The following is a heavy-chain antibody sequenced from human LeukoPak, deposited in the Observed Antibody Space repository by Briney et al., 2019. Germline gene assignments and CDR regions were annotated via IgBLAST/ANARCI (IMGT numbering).Heavy chain of an antibody. V-gene: IGHV4-39*07. CDR3: ARDQHYGSGSVRP. D-gene: IGHD3-10*01. CDR1: GGSISSSGYY. CDR2: IYYSGST. J-gene: IGHJ4*02. Sequence: SETLSLTCTVSGGSISSSGYYWGWIRQPPGKGLEWIGSIYYSGSTYYNPSLKSRVTISVDTSKNQFSLKLSSVTAADTAVYYCARDQHYGSGSVRPWGQGTLVTVSS.